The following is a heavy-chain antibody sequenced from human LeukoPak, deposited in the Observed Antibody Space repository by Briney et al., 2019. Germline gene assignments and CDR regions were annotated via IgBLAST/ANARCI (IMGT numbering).Heavy chain of an antibody. J-gene: IGHJ5*02. CDR3: ARHHGPYYHDSRLFDP. CDR1: GGSISSSSYY. CDR2: IYYSGST. D-gene: IGHD3-22*01. V-gene: IGHV4-39*01. Sequence: SETLSLTCTVSGGSISSSSYYWGWIRQPPGKGLEWIGSIYYSGSTYYNPSLKSRVTISVDTSKNQFSLKLSSVTAADTAVYYCARHHGPYYHDSRLFDPWGQGTLVTVSS.